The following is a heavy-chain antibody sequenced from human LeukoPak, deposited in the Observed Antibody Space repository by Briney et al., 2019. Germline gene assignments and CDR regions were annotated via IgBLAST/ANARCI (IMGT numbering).Heavy chain of an antibody. J-gene: IGHJ4*02. V-gene: IGHV3-48*02. CDR3: VRESRFHFDY. Sequence: GGSLRLSCAASGFXFSNYWMTWVRQAPGKGLEWVSYISSSSSIMSYADSVKGRFTISRDNAKNSLYLQMNSLRDEDTAVYYCVRESRFHFDYWGQGTLVTVSS. CDR1: GFXFSNYW. CDR2: ISSSSSIM. D-gene: IGHD3-10*01.